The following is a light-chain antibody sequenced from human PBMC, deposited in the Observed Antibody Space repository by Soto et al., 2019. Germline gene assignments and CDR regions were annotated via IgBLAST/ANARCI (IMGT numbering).Light chain of an antibody. CDR1: SSNIGAGYD. CDR2: GNS. J-gene: IGLJ3*02. Sequence: QSVLTQPRSVSGAPGQRVTISCTGSSSNIGAGYDVHWYQQLPGTAPKLLIYGNSNRPSGVPDRFSGSKSGTSASLAITGRQDDDEADYYCHSYDSSLSGWVFGGGTKLTVL. CDR3: HSYDSSLSGWV. V-gene: IGLV1-40*01.